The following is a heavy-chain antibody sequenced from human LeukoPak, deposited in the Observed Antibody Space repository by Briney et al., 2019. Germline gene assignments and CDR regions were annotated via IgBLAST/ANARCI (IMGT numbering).Heavy chain of an antibody. V-gene: IGHV1-8*01. J-gene: IGHJ4*02. CDR1: GYTFTSYD. Sequence: ASVKVSCKASGYTFTSYDINWVRQATGQGLEWMGWMSPNSGNTGYAQKFQGRVTMTRNTSISTAYMELSSLRSEDTAVYYCARGRQGNFGVVINYWGQGTLVTVSS. CDR2: MSPNSGNT. D-gene: IGHD3-3*01. CDR3: ARGRQGNFGVVINY.